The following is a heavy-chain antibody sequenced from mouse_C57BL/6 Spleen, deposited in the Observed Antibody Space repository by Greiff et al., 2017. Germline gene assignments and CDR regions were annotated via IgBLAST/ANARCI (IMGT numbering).Heavy chain of an antibody. V-gene: IGHV1-61*01. Sequence: QVQLQQPGAELVRPGSSVKLSCKASGYTFTSYWMDWVKQRPGQGLEWIGNIYPSDSETHYNQKFKDKATLTVDKPSSTAYMQLSSLTSEDSAVYYCARGYDWFAYWGQGTLVTVSA. CDR1: GYTFTSYW. CDR3: ARGYDWFAY. J-gene: IGHJ3*01. CDR2: IYPSDSET. D-gene: IGHD2-2*01.